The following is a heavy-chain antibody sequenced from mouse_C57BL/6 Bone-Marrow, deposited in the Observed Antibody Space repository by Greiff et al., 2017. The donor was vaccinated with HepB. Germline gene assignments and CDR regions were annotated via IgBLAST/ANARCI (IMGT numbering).Heavy chain of an antibody. J-gene: IGHJ2*01. D-gene: IGHD2-4*01. CDR3: ARWDYHYFDY. CDR1: GYTFTDYY. V-gene: IGHV1-26*01. Sequence: EVQLQQSGPELVKPGASVKISCKASGYTFTDYYMNWVKQSHGKSLEWIGDINPNNGGTSYNQKFKGKATLTVDKSSSIAYMELRSLTSEDSAVYYCARWDYHYFDYWGQGTTLTVSS. CDR2: INPNNGGT.